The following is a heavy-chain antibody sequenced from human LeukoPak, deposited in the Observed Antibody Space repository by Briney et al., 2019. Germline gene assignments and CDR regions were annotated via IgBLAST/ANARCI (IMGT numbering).Heavy chain of an antibody. Sequence: SVKVCCKASGGTFSSYAISWVRQAPGQGLEWMGGIIPIFGTANYAQKFQGRVTITADESTSTAYMELSSLRSEDTAVYYCARHLYYDILTGYYYFDYWGQGTLVTVSS. D-gene: IGHD3-9*01. CDR2: IIPIFGTA. CDR3: ARHLYYDILTGYYYFDY. CDR1: GGTFSSYA. J-gene: IGHJ4*02. V-gene: IGHV1-69*13.